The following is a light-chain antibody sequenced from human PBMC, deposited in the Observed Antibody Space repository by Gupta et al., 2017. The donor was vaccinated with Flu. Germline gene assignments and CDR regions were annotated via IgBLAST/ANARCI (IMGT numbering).Light chain of an antibody. V-gene: IGLV1-47*01. CDR1: SSNIGSNY. CDR3: AAWDDSLSGWV. CDR2: RKN. J-gene: IGLJ3*02. Sequence: QSVLPPPPSASATPGQRVTIACSGSSSNIGSNYGYWYQQLPGTAPKLLIYRKNQRPSGVPDRFSGSKSGTSASLAISGLRSEDEADYYCAAWDDSLSGWVFGGGTKLTVL.